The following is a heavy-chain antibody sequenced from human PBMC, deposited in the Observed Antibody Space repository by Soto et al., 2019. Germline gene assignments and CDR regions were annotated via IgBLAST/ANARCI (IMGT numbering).Heavy chain of an antibody. Sequence: QVQLVQSGAEVKKPGSSVKVSCKASGGTFSSYAISWVRQAPGQGLEWMGGIIPIFGTANYAQKFQGRVTITADKSTSTAYMELSSLRSEDTAVYYRARATKAYSYGRGGGAFDIWGQGTMVTVSS. CDR3: ARATKAYSYGRGGGAFDI. J-gene: IGHJ3*02. V-gene: IGHV1-69*06. CDR1: GGTFSSYA. CDR2: IIPIFGTA. D-gene: IGHD5-18*01.